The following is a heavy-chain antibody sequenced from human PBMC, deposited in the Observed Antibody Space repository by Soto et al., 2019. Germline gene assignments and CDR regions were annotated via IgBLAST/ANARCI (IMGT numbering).Heavy chain of an antibody. CDR2: IYYSGST. Sequence: QVQLQESGPGLVKPSQTLSLTCTVSGGSISSGGYYWSWIRQHPGKGLEWIGYIYYSGSTYYNPSLKSRVTISVDTSKNQFPLKLSSVTAADTAVYYWARAHPYRGDVTFDPWGQGTLVTVSS. D-gene: IGHD4-17*01. CDR3: ARAHPYRGDVTFDP. V-gene: IGHV4-31*03. CDR1: GGSISSGGYY. J-gene: IGHJ5*02.